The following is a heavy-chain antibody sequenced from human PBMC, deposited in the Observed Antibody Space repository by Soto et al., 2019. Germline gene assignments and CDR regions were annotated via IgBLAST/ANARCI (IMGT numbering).Heavy chain of an antibody. V-gene: IGHV3-21*01. CDR3: ARGNTIFGVVNKFDY. Sequence: GGALRPSCAASGFTFSSYSINWGPPAPGKGLEWVSSISSSSSYIYYADSVKGRFTISRDNAKNSLYLQMSSLRAEDTAVYYCARGNTIFGVVNKFDYWGQGTLVTVSS. D-gene: IGHD3-3*01. J-gene: IGHJ4*02. CDR2: ISSSSSYI. CDR1: GFTFSSYS.